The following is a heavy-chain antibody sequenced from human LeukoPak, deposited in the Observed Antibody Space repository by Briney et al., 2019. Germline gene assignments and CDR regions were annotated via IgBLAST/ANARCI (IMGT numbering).Heavy chain of an antibody. V-gene: IGHV1-69*02. CDR1: GGTFSSYT. D-gene: IGHD6-6*01. CDR3: AGDHSSSPDY. Sequence: VKVSCKASGGTFSSYTISWVRQAPGQGLEWMGRIIPILGIANYAQKFQCRVTITADKTTRTAYMELSRLRCEATAGYYCAGDHSSSPDYWGQGTLVTVCS. CDR2: IIPILGIA. J-gene: IGHJ4*02.